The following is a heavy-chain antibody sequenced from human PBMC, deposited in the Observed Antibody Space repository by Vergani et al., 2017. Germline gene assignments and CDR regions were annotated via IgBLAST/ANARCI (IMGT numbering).Heavy chain of an antibody. J-gene: IGHJ6*02. CDR3: ARERYSGIPEGMDV. D-gene: IGHD1-26*01. CDR1: GGSFSGYY. Sequence: QVQLQQWGAGLLKPSETLSLTCAVYGGSFSGYYWSWIRQPPGKGLEWIGEIHHSGSTNYNPSLKSRVTISVDTSKNQFSLKLSSVTAADTAVYYCARERYSGIPEGMDVWGQGTTVTVSS. CDR2: IHHSGST. V-gene: IGHV4-34*01.